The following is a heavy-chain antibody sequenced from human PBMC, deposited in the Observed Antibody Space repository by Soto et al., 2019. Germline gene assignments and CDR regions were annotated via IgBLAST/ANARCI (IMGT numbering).Heavy chain of an antibody. CDR2: IGVYNGDT. Sequence: ASVKVSCKASGYTFTSYGISWVRQAPGRGLEWMGWIGVYNGDTKYAQKLQDRVTLTTDTSTSTAYMELRSLTSDDTAVYYCARLGSSGWSLYSPDYWGQGTLVTVSS. D-gene: IGHD6-19*01. CDR1: GYTFTSYG. J-gene: IGHJ4*02. V-gene: IGHV1-18*01. CDR3: ARLGSSGWSLYSPDY.